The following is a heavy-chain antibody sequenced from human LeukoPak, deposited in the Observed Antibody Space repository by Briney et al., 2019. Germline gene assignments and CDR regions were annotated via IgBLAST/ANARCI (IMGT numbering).Heavy chain of an antibody. V-gene: IGHV3-23*01. D-gene: IGHD3-22*01. Sequence: GGSLRLSCAASGFTFSSYAMSWVRQAPGKGLEWVSAISGSGGSTYYADSVKGRFTISRDNSKNTLYLQMNSLRAEDTAVYYCAKDHGNYYDSSGYYRDWGQGTLVSVSS. CDR3: AKDHGNYYDSSGYYRD. CDR1: GFTFSSYA. J-gene: IGHJ4*02. CDR2: ISGSGGST.